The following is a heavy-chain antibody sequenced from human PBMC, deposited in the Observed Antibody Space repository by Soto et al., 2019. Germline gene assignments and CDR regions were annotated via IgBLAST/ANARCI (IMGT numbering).Heavy chain of an antibody. J-gene: IGHJ5*02. V-gene: IGHV3-23*01. CDR1: GFTFSSYA. Sequence: GGPLSLSCAASGFTFSSYAMSCVRQAPGKGLEWVSAISGSGGSTYYADSVKGRFTISRDNSKNTLYLQMNSLRAEDTAVYYCGKNRASPADRPRFDPWGQGTLVTVSS. CDR3: GKNRASPADRPRFDP. D-gene: IGHD6-6*01. CDR2: ISGSGGST.